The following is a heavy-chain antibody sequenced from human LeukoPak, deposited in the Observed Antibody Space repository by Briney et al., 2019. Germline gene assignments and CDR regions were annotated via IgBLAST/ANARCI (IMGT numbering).Heavy chain of an antibody. J-gene: IGHJ3*02. CDR3: ARDSRGYSYGTVSDAFDI. D-gene: IGHD5-18*01. Sequence: PGGSLRLSCAASGFTFSSYAMHWVRQAPGKGLEWVAIISYDGSNKYYADSVKGRFTISRDNSKNTLYLQMNSLRADDTAVYYCARDSRGYSYGTVSDAFDIWGQGTMVTVSS. CDR2: ISYDGSNK. V-gene: IGHV3-30-3*01. CDR1: GFTFSSYA.